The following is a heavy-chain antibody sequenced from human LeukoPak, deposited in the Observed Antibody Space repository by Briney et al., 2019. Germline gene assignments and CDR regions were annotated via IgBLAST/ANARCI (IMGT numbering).Heavy chain of an antibody. CDR1: GYTFTSYA. CDR3: ARWGYYYDNTGYYSRYYFDY. D-gene: IGHD3-22*01. Sequence: ASVKVSCKASGYTFTSYAMNWVRQAPGQGLEWMGWINTNTGNPTYAQGFTGRFVFSLDTSVSTAYLQISSLKAEDTAVYYCARWGYYYDNTGYYSRYYFDYWGQGTLVTVSS. J-gene: IGHJ4*02. V-gene: IGHV7-4-1*02. CDR2: INTNTGNP.